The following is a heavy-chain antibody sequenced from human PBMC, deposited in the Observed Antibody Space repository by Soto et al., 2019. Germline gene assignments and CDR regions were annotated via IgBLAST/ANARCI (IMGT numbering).Heavy chain of an antibody. CDR3: ARLSSSLGGWFDP. D-gene: IGHD2-15*01. CDR1: GYKVSTWHNFTSYW. CDR2: IYPGDSDT. J-gene: IGHJ5*02. V-gene: IGHV5-51*01. Sequence: GESLKISCMGSGYKVSTWHNFTSYWIAWVRQMPGEGLEWMGIIYPGDSDTRYSPSFQGQVTTSADNSISTAYLQWSSLKASDTAIYYCARLSSSLGGWFDPWGQGTLVTVSS.